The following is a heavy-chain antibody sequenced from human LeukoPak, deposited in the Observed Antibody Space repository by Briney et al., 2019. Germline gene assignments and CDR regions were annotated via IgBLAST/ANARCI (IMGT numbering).Heavy chain of an antibody. J-gene: IGHJ4*02. V-gene: IGHV3-73*01. CDR2: IRSKAHRYAT. CDR3: TRRHYGDYVVDN. D-gene: IGHD4-17*01. Sequence: GGSLKLSCATSGFTFNGSALHWVRQASGQGLEWVGRIRSKAHRYATAYAASVKGRFTVSRDDSKNMAYLQMNSRKTEDTAIYYCTRRHYGDYVVDNWGQGTLVTVSS. CDR1: GFTFNGSA.